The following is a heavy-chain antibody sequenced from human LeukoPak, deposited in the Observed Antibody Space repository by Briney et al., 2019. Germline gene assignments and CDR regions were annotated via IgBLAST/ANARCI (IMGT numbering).Heavy chain of an antibody. Sequence: GRSLRLSCAASGFTFSSYGMHWVRQAPGKGQEWVAVISYDGSNKYYADSVKGRFTISRDNSKNTLYLQMNSLRAEDTAVYYCAKGVIDFDYWGQGTLVTVSS. CDR3: AKGVIDFDY. CDR2: ISYDGSNK. V-gene: IGHV3-30*18. D-gene: IGHD5/OR15-5a*01. J-gene: IGHJ4*02. CDR1: GFTFSSYG.